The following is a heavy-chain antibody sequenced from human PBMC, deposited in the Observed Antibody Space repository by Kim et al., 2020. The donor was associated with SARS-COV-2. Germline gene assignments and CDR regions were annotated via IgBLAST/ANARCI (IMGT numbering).Heavy chain of an antibody. D-gene: IGHD3-16*01. CDR3: ARPGGEGATTTPFDY. Sequence: PSFQGQVTISADKSISTAYLQWSSLKASDTAMYYCARPGGEGATTTPFDYWGQGTLVTVSS. J-gene: IGHJ4*02. V-gene: IGHV5-51*01.